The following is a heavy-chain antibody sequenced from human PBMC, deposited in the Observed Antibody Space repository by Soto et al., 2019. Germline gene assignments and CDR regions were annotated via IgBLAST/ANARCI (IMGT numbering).Heavy chain of an antibody. J-gene: IGHJ4*02. V-gene: IGHV1-18*01. D-gene: IGHD3-9*01. CDR1: GYTFTSYG. CDR2: ISAFNGKT. Sequence: QVQLMQSGAEVKKPGASVKVSCKASGYTFTSYGISWVRQAPGQGLEWMAWISAFNGKTNYAQSLQGRVPVTIDTSTTTAYMELRSLRSDDTAVYYCARVILTGPLDFWGEGALVTVSS. CDR3: ARVILTGPLDF.